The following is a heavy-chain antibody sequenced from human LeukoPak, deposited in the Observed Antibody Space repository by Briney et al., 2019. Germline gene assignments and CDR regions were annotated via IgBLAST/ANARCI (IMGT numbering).Heavy chain of an antibody. CDR1: GGSISGFY. J-gene: IGHJ5*02. D-gene: IGHD3-10*01. CDR2: IYTSGST. Sequence: PSETLSLTCTVSGGSISGFYWSWIRQTAGKGLEWIGRIYTSGSTNYNPSLKSRVTISVDTSKNQFSLKLNSVTAADTAVYYCARLTPGKNWFDPWGHGTLVTVS. V-gene: IGHV4-4*07. CDR3: ARLTPGKNWFDP.